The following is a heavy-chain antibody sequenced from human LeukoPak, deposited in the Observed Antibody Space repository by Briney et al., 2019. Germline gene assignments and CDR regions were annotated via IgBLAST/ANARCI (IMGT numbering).Heavy chain of an antibody. CDR3: ARDYYYDSSGYYFQGY. Sequence: GGSPRLSCAASGFTFSSYWMCWVRQAPGKGLEWVANIKQDGSEKYYVDSVKGRFTISRDNAKNSLYLQMNSLRAEDTAVYYCARDYYYDSSGYYFQGYWGQRTLVTVSS. D-gene: IGHD3-22*01. CDR2: IKQDGSEK. CDR1: GFTFSSYW. V-gene: IGHV3-7*01. J-gene: IGHJ4*02.